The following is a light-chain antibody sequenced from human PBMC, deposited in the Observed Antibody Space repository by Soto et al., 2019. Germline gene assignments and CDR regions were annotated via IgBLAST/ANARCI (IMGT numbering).Light chain of an antibody. Sequence: DVQMTRYPSTMSASVGDRVTITCRASQSISGWLAWYQQKPGKAPNLLIYKASSVQSGVPSRFSGSGSGTEFTLTISSLQPDDFATYYCQQYNSYPYTFGQGTRLEIK. CDR3: QQYNSYPYT. CDR1: QSISGW. V-gene: IGKV1-5*03. CDR2: KAS. J-gene: IGKJ5*01.